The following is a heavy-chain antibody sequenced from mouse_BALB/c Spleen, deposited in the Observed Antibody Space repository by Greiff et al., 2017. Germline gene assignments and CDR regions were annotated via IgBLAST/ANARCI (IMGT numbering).Heavy chain of an antibody. CDR3: VRNWYYRYDGYAMDY. CDR2: IWSGGST. J-gene: IGHJ4*01. Sequence: QVQLQQSGPGLVQPSQSLSITCTASGFSLTSYGVHWVRQSPGKGLEWLGVIWSGGSTDYNAAFISRLSISKDNSKSQVFFKMNSLQANDTSRYYCVRNWYYRYDGYAMDYWGQGTSVTVSS. V-gene: IGHV2-2*02. CDR1: GFSLTSYG. D-gene: IGHD2-14*01.